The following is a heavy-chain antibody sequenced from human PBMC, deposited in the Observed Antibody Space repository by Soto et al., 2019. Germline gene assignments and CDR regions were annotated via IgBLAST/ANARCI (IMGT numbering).Heavy chain of an antibody. CDR1: VNTFASSG. CDR3: ARFFYSTSCYKVWFVS. D-gene: IGHD2-2*01. V-gene: IGHV1-18*04. J-gene: IGHJ5*02. CDR2: ISAYNGNT. Sequence: GAAGKPSSKASVNTFASSGISWVRQAPGQGHEWMGWISAYNGNTNYAQKLQGRVTMTTDTSTSTAYMGLRSLRSDDTAVYYCARFFYSTSCYKVWFVSLGEGLLV.